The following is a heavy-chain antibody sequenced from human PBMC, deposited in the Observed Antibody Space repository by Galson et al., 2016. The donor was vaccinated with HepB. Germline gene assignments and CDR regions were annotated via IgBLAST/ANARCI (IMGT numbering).Heavy chain of an antibody. V-gene: IGHV3-48*02. CDR2: ISDSSRTI. CDR3: ARVSPATALMVYPGPFYMDV. D-gene: IGHD2-8*01. Sequence: LEWVSYISDSSRTIYYADSVKGRFTISRDNVKNSLYLHMNTLRDEDTTVYYCARVSPATALMVYPGPFYMDVWGKGTTVTVSS. J-gene: IGHJ6*03.